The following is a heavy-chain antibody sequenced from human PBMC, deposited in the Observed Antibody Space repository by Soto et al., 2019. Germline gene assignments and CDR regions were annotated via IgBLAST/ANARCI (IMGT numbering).Heavy chain of an antibody. V-gene: IGHV1-58*01. CDR3: AADRYFDWLSSAPYFDY. Sequence: SVKVSCKASGFTFTSSAVQWVRQARGQRLEWIGWIVVGSGNTNYAQKFQERVTITRDMSTSTAYMELSSLRSEDTAVYYCAADRYFDWLSSAPYFDYWGQGTLVTVSS. D-gene: IGHD3-9*01. CDR1: GFTFTSSA. J-gene: IGHJ4*02. CDR2: IVVGSGNT.